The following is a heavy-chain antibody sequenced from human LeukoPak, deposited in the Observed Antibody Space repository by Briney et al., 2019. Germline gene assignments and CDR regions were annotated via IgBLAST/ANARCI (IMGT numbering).Heavy chain of an antibody. CDR2: INTDGSST. J-gene: IGHJ5*02. Sequence: GGSLRLSCAASGFTFSSYWMHWVRQAPGKGLVWVSRINTDGSSTSYADSVKGRFTISRDNAKNSLYLQMKSLRAEDTAVYYCARGEDTAMVTGGYNWFDPWGQGTLVTVSS. D-gene: IGHD5-18*01. V-gene: IGHV3-74*01. CDR1: GFTFSSYW. CDR3: ARGEDTAMVTGGYNWFDP.